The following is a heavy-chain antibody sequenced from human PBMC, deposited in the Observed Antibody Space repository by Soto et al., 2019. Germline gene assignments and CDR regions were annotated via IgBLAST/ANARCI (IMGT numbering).Heavy chain of an antibody. V-gene: IGHV1-69*13. D-gene: IGHD6-13*01. CDR1: GGTFSSYA. CDR2: IIPIFGTA. J-gene: IGHJ6*02. CDR3: ARGEGSSPDYYYYGMDV. Sequence: GASVKVSCKASGGTFSSYAISWVRQAPGQGLEWMGGIIPIFGTANYAQKFQGRVTITADESTSTAYMELSSLRSEDTAVYYCARGEGSSPDYYYYGMDVWGQGTTVTVSS.